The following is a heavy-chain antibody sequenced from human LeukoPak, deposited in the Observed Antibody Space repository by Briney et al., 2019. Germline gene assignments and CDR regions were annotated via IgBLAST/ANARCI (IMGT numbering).Heavy chain of an antibody. CDR2: MNPNSGNT. CDR1: GYSFTSYD. Sequence: GASVKVSCKASGYSFTSYDINWVRQATGQGLEWMGWMNPNSGNTGYAQKFQGRVTMTRNTSISTAYMELSSLRSEDTAVYYCVKGNGWLVWEGNYYFDYWGQGTLVTVSS. CDR3: VKGNGWLVWEGNYYFDY. V-gene: IGHV1-8*01. D-gene: IGHD6-19*01. J-gene: IGHJ4*02.